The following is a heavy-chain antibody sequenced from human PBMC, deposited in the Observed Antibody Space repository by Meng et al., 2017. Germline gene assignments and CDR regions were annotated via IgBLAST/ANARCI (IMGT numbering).Heavy chain of an antibody. J-gene: IGHJ4*02. CDR2: ISRSGGST. V-gene: IGHV3-23*01. Sequence: ESLKLSCAASGFTFSSYAMSWVRQAPGKGLEWVSAISRSGGSTYYADSVKGRFTISRDNSKNTLYLQMNSLRAEDAAVYYCSCDSSGYRYRYYDYRGQGTLVTVSS. CDR1: GFTFSSYA. D-gene: IGHD3-22*01. CDR3: SCDSSGYRYRYYDY.